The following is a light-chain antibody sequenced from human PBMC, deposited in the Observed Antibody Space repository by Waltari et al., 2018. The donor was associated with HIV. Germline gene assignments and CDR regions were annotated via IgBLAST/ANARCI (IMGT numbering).Light chain of an antibody. V-gene: IGLV2-11*01. CDR1: SSDVGGYHY. Sequence: QSALTQPRSVSGSPGQSVTISCTGTSSDVGGYHYVPWYQQHPGKAPKRMIYDVSKRPSGVPDRVSGSKSGNTASLTISGLQAEDEADYYCYSYAGAYTWVFGGGTKLTVL. CDR3: YSYAGAYTWV. CDR2: DVS. J-gene: IGLJ3*02.